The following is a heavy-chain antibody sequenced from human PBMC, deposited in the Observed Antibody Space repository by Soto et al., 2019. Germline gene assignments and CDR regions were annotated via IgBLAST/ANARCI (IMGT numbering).Heavy chain of an antibody. V-gene: IGHV1-3*05. CDR3: ASAYCGCDCSNYYYGMDV. CDR2: INAGNGNT. D-gene: IGHD2-21*02. Sequence: QVQLVQSGAEEKKPGASVKVSCKASGYTFTSYAMHWVRQAPGQRLEWMGWINAGNGNTKYSQKFQGRVTITRDTSASTAYMELSSMRSEDTAVYYCASAYCGCDCSNYYYGMDVWGQGTTVTVSS. J-gene: IGHJ6*02. CDR1: GYTFTSYA.